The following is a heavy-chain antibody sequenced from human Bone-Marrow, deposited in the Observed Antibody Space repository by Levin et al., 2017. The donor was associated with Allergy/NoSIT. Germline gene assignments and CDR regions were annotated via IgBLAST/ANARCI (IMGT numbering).Heavy chain of an antibody. V-gene: IGHV4-59*01. D-gene: IGHD4-17*01. J-gene: IGHJ4*02. Sequence: GSLRLSCSISGGSISGYYWNWIRQPPGKGLEWIGNIYYSGNTNYKPSLKSRLTMSLDASKKQFSLRLSSVTAADTAVYFCAKVGRTVTDLEYWGQGILVTVSS. CDR2: IYYSGNT. CDR1: GGSISGYY. CDR3: AKVGRTVTDLEY.